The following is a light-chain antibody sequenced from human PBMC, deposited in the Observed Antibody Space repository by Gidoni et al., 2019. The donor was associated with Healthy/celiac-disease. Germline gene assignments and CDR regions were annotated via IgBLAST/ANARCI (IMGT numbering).Light chain of an antibody. CDR2: GAS. CDR3: QQYGSSPPYT. V-gene: IGKV3-20*01. Sequence: EIVLTQSPVTLSLSPGERATLSCRASQSVSSSYLAWYQQKPGQAPRLLIYGASSRATGIPDRFSGSGSGTDFTLTISRMEPEDFAVYYCQQYGSSPPYTFXQXTKLEIK. J-gene: IGKJ2*01. CDR1: QSVSSSY.